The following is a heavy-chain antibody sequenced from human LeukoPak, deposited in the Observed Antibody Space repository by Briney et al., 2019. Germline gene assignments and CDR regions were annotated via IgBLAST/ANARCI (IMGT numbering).Heavy chain of an antibody. CDR3: ARGPRTYYYDSSGYYYQGAFDI. CDR2: IYTSGST. CDR1: GGSISSYY. D-gene: IGHD3-22*01. Sequence: PSETLSLTCTVSGGSISSYYWSWIRQPAGKGLEWIGRIYTSGSTNYNPSLKSRVTMSVDTSKNQFSLKLSSVTAADTAVYYCARGPRTYYYDSSGYYYQGAFDIWGQGTMVTVSS. V-gene: IGHV4-4*07. J-gene: IGHJ3*02.